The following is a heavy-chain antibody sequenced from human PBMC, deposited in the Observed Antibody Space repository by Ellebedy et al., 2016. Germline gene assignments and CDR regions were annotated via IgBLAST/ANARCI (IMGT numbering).Heavy chain of an antibody. CDR1: GFTFSSYS. CDR2: ISSSSSTI. V-gene: IGHV3-48*01. D-gene: IGHD2-21*02. J-gene: IGHJ4*02. Sequence: GESLKISCAASGFTFSSYSMNWVRQAPGKGLEWVSYISSSSSTIYYADSVKGRFTISRDNSKNTLYLQMNSLRAEDTAVYYCALVVTATLDYWGQGTLVTVSS. CDR3: ALVVTATLDY.